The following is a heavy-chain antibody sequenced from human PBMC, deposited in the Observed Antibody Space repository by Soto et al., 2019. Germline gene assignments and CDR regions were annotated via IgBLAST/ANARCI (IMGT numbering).Heavy chain of an antibody. Sequence: EVQLVESGGGLVKPGGSLRLSCAASGFTFSSYSMNWVRQAPGKGLEWVSSISSSTYIYYADSVKGRFTISRDNAKNSLYLQMNSLTVEDTAVYYCARDREGVGAGLFWGQGTMVTVSS. V-gene: IGHV3-21*01. CDR3: ARDREGVGAGLF. CDR1: GFTFSSYS. J-gene: IGHJ3*01. D-gene: IGHD1-26*01. CDR2: ISSSTYI.